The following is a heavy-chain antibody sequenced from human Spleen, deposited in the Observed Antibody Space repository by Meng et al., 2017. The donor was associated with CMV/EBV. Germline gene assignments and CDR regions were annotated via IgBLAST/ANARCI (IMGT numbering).Heavy chain of an antibody. Sequence: GGSLRLSCAASGFTFSSYSMNWVRQAPGKGLEWVSYISSSDRTIYYADSVKGRFTISRDSAKNSLFLQMNNVRAEDTAVYYCAKSYFHWYFDVWGRGTLVTVSS. CDR1: GFTFSSYS. D-gene: IGHD3-9*01. CDR3: AKSYFHWYFDV. J-gene: IGHJ2*01. CDR2: ISSSDRTI. V-gene: IGHV3-48*04.